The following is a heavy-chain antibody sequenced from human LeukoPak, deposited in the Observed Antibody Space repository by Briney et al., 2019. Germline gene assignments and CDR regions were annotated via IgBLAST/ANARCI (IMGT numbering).Heavy chain of an antibody. Sequence: GGSLRLSCAASGFTFSSYAMHWVRQAPGEGLEWVAVISYGGSNKYYADSVKGRFTISRDNSKNALYLQMNSLRAEDTAVYYCARATQLLAWAFDIWGQGTMVTVSS. CDR3: ARATQLLAWAFDI. CDR2: ISYGGSNK. D-gene: IGHD1-26*01. J-gene: IGHJ3*02. V-gene: IGHV3-30-3*01. CDR1: GFTFSSYA.